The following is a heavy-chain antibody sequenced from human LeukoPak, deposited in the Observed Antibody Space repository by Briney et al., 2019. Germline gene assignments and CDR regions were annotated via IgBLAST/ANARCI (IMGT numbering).Heavy chain of an antibody. V-gene: IGHV4-39*01. D-gene: IGHD6-25*01. CDR2: IYYSGST. CDR1: GGPINSNIYY. CDR3: ARRGYSSGWNRFDY. J-gene: IGHJ4*02. Sequence: SETLSLTCNVSGGPINSNIYYWAWVRQPPGKGLEWIGSIYYSGSTYYNPSLKSRITISVDTFRSQVSLKMRSVTAADTAVYYCARRGYSSGWNRFDYWGQGTLVTVSS.